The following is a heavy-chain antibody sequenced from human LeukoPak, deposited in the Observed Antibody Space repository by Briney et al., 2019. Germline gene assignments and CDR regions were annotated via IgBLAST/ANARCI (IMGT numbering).Heavy chain of an antibody. CDR3: ARKRGRVVPAAMGYFDY. D-gene: IGHD2-2*01. J-gene: IGHJ4*02. CDR1: GGSLSGYY. CDR2: INHSGST. V-gene: IGHV4-34*01. Sequence: PSETLSLTCAVYGGSLSGYYWSWIRQPPGKGLEWIGEINHSGSTNYNPSLKSRVTISVDTSKNQFSLKLSSVTAADTAVYYCARKRGRVVPAAMGYFDYWGQGTLVTVSS.